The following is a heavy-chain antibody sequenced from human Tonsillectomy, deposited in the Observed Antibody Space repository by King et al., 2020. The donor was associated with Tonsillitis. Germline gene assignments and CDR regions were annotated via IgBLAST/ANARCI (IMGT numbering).Heavy chain of an antibody. CDR1: GFTFSSYE. D-gene: IGHD2-21*02. V-gene: IGHV3-48*03. CDR3: ARDRYCGGGDCYTTPGVFGF. J-gene: IGHJ4*02. Sequence: VQLVESGGGLVQPGGSLRLSCAASGFTFSSYEMNWVRQAPGKGLEWVSYISSSGSTIYYADSVKGRFTISRDNAKNSLYLQMNSLRAEDTAVYYCARDRYCGGGDCYTTPGVFGFWGQGTLVTVSS. CDR2: ISSSGSTI.